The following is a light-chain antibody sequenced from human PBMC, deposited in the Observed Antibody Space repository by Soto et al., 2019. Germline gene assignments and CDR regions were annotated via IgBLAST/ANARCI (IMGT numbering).Light chain of an antibody. CDR2: DAY. CDR3: QQSSNWTPIT. CDR1: QSVSIF. Sequence: ELVLTQSPATLSLSAGESATLSCRASQSVSIFLTWYQQKPGQAPRLLIFDAYNRATGIPARFSGSGSGTDFTLTISSLEPEDFAVYYCQQSSNWTPITCGQGTRLEIK. J-gene: IGKJ5*01. V-gene: IGKV3-11*01.